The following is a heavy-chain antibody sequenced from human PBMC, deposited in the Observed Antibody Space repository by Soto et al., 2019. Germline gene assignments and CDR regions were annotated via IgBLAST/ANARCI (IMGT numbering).Heavy chain of an antibody. V-gene: IGHV5-10-1*01. D-gene: IGHD1-26*01. CDR3: ARHSGSYRPGIYYFDY. Sequence: EVQLVQSGAEVKKPGESLRISCKGSGYSFTSYWISWLRQMPGKGLEWMGRIDPSDSYTNYSPSFQGHVTISADKSISTAYLQWSSLKASDTAMYYCARHSGSYRPGIYYFDYWGQGTLVTVSS. J-gene: IGHJ4*02. CDR1: GYSFTSYW. CDR2: IDPSDSYT.